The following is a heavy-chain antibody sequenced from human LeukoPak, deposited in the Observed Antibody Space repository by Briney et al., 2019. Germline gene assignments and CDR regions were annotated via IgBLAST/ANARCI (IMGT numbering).Heavy chain of an antibody. CDR3: ATAATGYDYYFDH. V-gene: IGHV3-48*01. CDR1: GFTFRNYL. D-gene: IGHD5-12*01. Sequence: GGSLRLSCAASGFTFRNYLMNWVRQAPGKGLEWVSFISSTGGTIYYADSVKGRFTVSRDNGKNSLLLQMNSLRAEDSATYYCATAATGYDYYFDHWGQGTLVTVSS. CDR2: ISSTGGTI. J-gene: IGHJ4*02.